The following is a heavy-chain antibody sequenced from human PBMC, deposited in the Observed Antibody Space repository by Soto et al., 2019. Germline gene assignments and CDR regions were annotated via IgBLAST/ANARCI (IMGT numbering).Heavy chain of an antibody. J-gene: IGHJ4*02. Sequence: SETLSLTCAVYGGSFSGYYWSWIRQPPGKGLEWIGEINHSGSTNYNPSLKSRVTISVDTSKNQFSLKLSSVTAADTAVYYCARHTYYYDSSGYYYFEYCGQGPLVTVYS. CDR2: INHSGST. D-gene: IGHD3-22*01. V-gene: IGHV4-34*01. CDR3: ARHTYYYDSSGYYYFEY. CDR1: GGSFSGYY.